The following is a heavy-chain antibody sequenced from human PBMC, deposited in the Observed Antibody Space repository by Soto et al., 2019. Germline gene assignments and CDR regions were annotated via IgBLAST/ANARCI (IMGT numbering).Heavy chain of an antibody. Sequence: GSLRLSCAASGFTFSSYAMHWVRQAPGKGLEWVAVISYDGSNKYYADSVKGRFTISRDNSKNTLYLQMNSLRAEDTAVYYCARDRGIAVAANYFDYWGQGTLVTVSS. V-gene: IGHV3-30-3*01. D-gene: IGHD6-19*01. CDR2: ISYDGSNK. CDR3: ARDRGIAVAANYFDY. CDR1: GFTFSSYA. J-gene: IGHJ4*02.